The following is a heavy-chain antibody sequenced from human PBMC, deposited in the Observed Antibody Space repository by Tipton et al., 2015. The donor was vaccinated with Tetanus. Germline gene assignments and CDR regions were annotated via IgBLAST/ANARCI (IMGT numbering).Heavy chain of an antibody. Sequence: SLRLSCVGSGFTFNDFAIHWVRQVSGKGLEWVSAVSGAGGSKVYADSVKGRFTISRDNANNSLYLQMSSLRPEDTALYYCARAGRGRDVFDVWGQGTVVTVSS. CDR1: GFTFNDFA. D-gene: IGHD3/OR15-3a*01. J-gene: IGHJ3*01. V-gene: IGHV3-9*01. CDR3: ARAGRGRDVFDV. CDR2: VSGAGGSK.